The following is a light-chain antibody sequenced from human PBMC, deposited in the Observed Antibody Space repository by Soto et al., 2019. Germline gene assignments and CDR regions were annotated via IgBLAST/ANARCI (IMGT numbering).Light chain of an antibody. CDR2: SVP. V-gene: IGKV3-15*01. Sequence: ELVMTQSPATLSVSPGERATLSCRASQSVSSNVAWYQQKPGQAPRLLIYSVPTRAAGIPARFSGSGSGTEFTLTINSLQAEDFAIYYCQQYNKWPPWTFGQGTKVDIK. CDR3: QQYNKWPPWT. J-gene: IGKJ1*01. CDR1: QSVSSN.